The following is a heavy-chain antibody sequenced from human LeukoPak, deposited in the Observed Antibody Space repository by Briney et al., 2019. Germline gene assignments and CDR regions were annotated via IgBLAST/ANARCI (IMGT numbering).Heavy chain of an antibody. CDR2: INQDGSEK. J-gene: IGHJ4*02. D-gene: IGHD5-18*01. Sequence: GGSLRLSCTVSGFSFSSSWMSWVRQAPGKGLEWVANINQDGSEKYYVDSVKCRFIISRDNTRNSLYLQMNSLRGEDTAVYYCATTRGYNYGGTIDHWGQGTLVTVSS. CDR3: ATTRGYNYGGTIDH. V-gene: IGHV3-7*03. CDR1: GFSFSSSW.